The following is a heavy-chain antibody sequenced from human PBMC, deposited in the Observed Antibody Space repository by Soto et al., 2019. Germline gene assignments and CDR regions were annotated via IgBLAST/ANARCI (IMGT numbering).Heavy chain of an antibody. Sequence: SVKVSSKACGGTFSSYAIRWLPEAAGQGLEWMGGIIPIFGTANYAQKFQGRVTITADESTRTAYMELSSLRSEDTAVHYCARVKDPYRDRMRYYYDGMDVWGQGTTVTVSS. J-gene: IGHJ6*02. CDR3: ARVKDPYRDRMRYYYDGMDV. CDR1: GGTFSSYA. V-gene: IGHV1-69*13. D-gene: IGHD2-8*01. CDR2: IIPIFGTA.